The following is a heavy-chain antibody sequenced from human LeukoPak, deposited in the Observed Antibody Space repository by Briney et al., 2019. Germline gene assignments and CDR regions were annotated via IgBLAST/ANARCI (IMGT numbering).Heavy chain of an antibody. D-gene: IGHD3-22*01. CDR2: MHSGGST. V-gene: IGHV3-66*01. J-gene: IGHJ5*02. Sequence: GGSLRLSCAASGFGVSDNYMSWVRQPPGKGLEWVSVMHSGGSTFYADSVKGRFTISRDSSKNTVYFQMNSLRVEDTAVYYCARDIDSSGRFDPWGQGTLVTVSS. CDR3: ARDIDSSGRFDP. CDR1: GFGVSDNY.